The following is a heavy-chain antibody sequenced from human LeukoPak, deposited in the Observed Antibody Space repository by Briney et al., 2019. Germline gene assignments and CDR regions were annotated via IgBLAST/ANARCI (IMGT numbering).Heavy chain of an antibody. CDR3: ARDPSMTAVSAYSFDF. J-gene: IGHJ4*02. CDR2: IKQDGSES. D-gene: IGHD2-21*01. CDR1: GFTFSSYW. Sequence: GGSLRLSCAASGFTFSSYWMSWVRQAPGKGLEWVASIKQDGSESYYVDSVKGRFIISKDNAQNLLFLQMNSLRVEDTAVYFCARDPSMTAVSAYSFDFWGQGTLVTVSS. V-gene: IGHV3-7*01.